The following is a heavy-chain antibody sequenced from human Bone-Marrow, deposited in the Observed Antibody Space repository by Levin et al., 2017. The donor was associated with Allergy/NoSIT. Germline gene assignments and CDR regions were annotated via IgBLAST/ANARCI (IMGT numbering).Heavy chain of an antibody. J-gene: IGHJ5*02. Sequence: PGGSLRLSCAASGFTFSSYAMSWVRQAPGKGLEWVSAISGSGGSTYYADSVKGRFTISRDNSKNTLYLQMNSLRAEDTAVYYCASNHAPGYCSSTSCIATWFDPWGQGTLVTVSS. V-gene: IGHV3-23*01. CDR1: GFTFSSYA. CDR3: ASNHAPGYCSSTSCIATWFDP. CDR2: ISGSGGST. D-gene: IGHD2-2*01.